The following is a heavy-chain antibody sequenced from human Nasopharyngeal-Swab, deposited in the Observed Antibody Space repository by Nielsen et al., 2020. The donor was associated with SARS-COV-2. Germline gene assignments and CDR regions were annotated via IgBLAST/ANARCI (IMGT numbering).Heavy chain of an antibody. J-gene: IGHJ6*02. Sequence: ASAKVSCNASGYTFTSYGISWVRQAPGQGLEWMGWISAYNGNTNYAQKLQGRVTMTTDTSTSTAYMELRSLRSDDTAVYYCARDYSNYGMYYYYYGMDVWGQGTTVTVSS. CDR1: GYTFTSYG. V-gene: IGHV1-18*01. CDR2: ISAYNGNT. D-gene: IGHD4-11*01. CDR3: ARDYSNYGMYYYYYGMDV.